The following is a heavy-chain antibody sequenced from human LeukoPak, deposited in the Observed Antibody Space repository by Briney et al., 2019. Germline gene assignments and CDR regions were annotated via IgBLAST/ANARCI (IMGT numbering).Heavy chain of an antibody. D-gene: IGHD1-14*01. J-gene: IGHJ5*02. V-gene: IGHV4-39*01. Sequence: PSETLSLTCTVSGGSISGSSYYWGWIRQPPGEGLEWIGSIYYSGSTYYNPSLKSRVTISVDTSKNQFSLKLSSVTAADTAVYYCARNRLTLPTTTWGQGTLVTVSS. CDR2: IYYSGST. CDR1: GGSISGSSYY. CDR3: ARNRLTLPTTT.